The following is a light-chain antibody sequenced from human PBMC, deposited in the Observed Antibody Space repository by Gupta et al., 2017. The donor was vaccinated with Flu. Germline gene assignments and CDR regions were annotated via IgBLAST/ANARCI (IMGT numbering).Light chain of an antibody. Sequence: ASIGGKVPIPSQANPSISSLLAWYQQNPGKAPNILSYRASSLKSGVTSRLRGSGSGTEFTLTINSLQPDDSAMYYCQCQHTFGQGTKLEIK. CDR3: QCQHT. J-gene: IGKJ2*01. CDR1: PSISSL. V-gene: IGKV1-5*03. CDR2: RAS.